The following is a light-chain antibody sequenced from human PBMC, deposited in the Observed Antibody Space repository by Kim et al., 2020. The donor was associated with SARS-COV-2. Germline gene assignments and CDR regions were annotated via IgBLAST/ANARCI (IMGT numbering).Light chain of an antibody. J-gene: IGKJ4*01. V-gene: IGKV1-17*01. CDR2: TTF. CDR3: LQHNSYPLT. Sequence: DIQMTQSPSSLSASVGDRVTITCRASQGIRDHLAWYQQKPGKAPKRLIYTTFILQNGVPSRFSGSGSGTEFTLTISSLQPEDFATYYCLQHNSYPLTFGGGTKVDIK. CDR1: QGIRDH.